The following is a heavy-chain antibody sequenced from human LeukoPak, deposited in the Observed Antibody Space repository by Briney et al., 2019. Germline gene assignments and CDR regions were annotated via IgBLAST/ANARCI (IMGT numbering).Heavy chain of an antibody. V-gene: IGHV4-59*01. Sequence: TSETLSLTCTVSSGSISSYSWSWIRQPPGKGLEWIGYIYYSGSTNYNPSLKSRVTISVDTSKNQFSLKLSSVTAADTAVYYCARTGYSYGYRYYYYYMDVWGKGTTVTVSS. CDR1: SGSISSYS. CDR3: ARTGYSYGYRYYYYYMDV. CDR2: IYYSGST. D-gene: IGHD5-18*01. J-gene: IGHJ6*03.